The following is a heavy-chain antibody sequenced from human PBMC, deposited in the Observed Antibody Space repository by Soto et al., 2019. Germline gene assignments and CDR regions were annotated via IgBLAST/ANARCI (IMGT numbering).Heavy chain of an antibody. D-gene: IGHD2-2*02. CDR2: IWYDGSNK. CDR3: ARNTYPDYYYYMDV. CDR1: GFTFSSYG. V-gene: IGHV3-33*01. Sequence: GGSLRLSCAASGFTFSSYGMHWVRQAPGKGLEWVAVIWYDGSNKYYADSVKGRFTISRDNSKNTLYLQMNSLRAEDTAVYYCARNTYPDYYYYMDVWGKGTTVTVSS. J-gene: IGHJ6*03.